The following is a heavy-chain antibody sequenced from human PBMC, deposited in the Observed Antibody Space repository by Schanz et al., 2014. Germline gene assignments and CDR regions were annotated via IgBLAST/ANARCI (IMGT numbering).Heavy chain of an antibody. CDR2: MSYNGNT. V-gene: IGHV1-18*01. CDR1: GYPFSNYG. CDR3: ARDVPINDY. Sequence: QVQMVQSGAEVKKPGASVKVSCKASGYPFSNYGISWLRQAPGQGFEWMAWMSYNGNTKYAQRLQGSVTVTRDTSTSTAYMELRSLTSDDTAVYYCARDVPINDYWGQGTPXTVAS. J-gene: IGHJ4*02.